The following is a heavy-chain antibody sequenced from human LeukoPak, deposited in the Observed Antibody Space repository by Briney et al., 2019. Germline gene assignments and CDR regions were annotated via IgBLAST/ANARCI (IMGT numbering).Heavy chain of an antibody. D-gene: IGHD5-12*01. V-gene: IGHV3-21*01. Sequence: GGSLILSCAASGFTFSSYSMNWVRQAPGKGLEWVSSISSSSSYIYYADSVKGRFTISRDNAKNSLYLQMNSLRAEDTAVYYCARDIVATIEGRDYWGQGTLVTVSS. CDR3: ARDIVATIEGRDY. J-gene: IGHJ4*02. CDR2: ISSSSSYI. CDR1: GFTFSSYS.